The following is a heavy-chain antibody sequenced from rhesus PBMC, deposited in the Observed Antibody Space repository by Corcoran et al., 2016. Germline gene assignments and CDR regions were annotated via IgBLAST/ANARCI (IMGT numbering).Heavy chain of an antibody. D-gene: IGHD6-25*01. Sequence: QVQLQASGPGLVKPSEPMSLPCAVSGYSISRGYGWRWFRQPPGQGVGGIGYMGGSNSSTNYNPSLNSRVTISKDTSKNQFSLKLSSVTAADTAVYYCARGSGSWPYNSLDVWGRGVLVTVSS. J-gene: IGHJ5-2*02. CDR1: GYSISRGYG. V-gene: IGHV4-127*01. CDR3: ARGSGSWPYNSLDV. CDR2: MGGSNSST.